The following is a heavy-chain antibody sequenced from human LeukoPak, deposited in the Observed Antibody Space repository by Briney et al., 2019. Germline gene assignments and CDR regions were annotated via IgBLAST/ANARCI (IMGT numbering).Heavy chain of an antibody. Sequence: PGGSLRLSCAASGFTFSSYAMSWVRQAPGKGLEWVSAISGSGGSTYYADSVKGRFTISRDNSKNTPYLQMNSLRAEDTAVYYCAKDYSSGWYEGPNWFDPWGQGTLVTVSS. J-gene: IGHJ5*02. CDR1: GFTFSSYA. CDR2: ISGSGGST. CDR3: AKDYSSGWYEGPNWFDP. D-gene: IGHD6-19*01. V-gene: IGHV3-23*01.